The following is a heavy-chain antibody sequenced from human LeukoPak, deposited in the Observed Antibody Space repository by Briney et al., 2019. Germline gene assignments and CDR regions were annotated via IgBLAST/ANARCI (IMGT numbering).Heavy chain of an antibody. D-gene: IGHD2-15*01. CDR3: ATAMSVVAATRKTDY. J-gene: IGHJ4*02. CDR2: ISYDGSNK. CDR1: GFTFSSYA. Sequence: GGSLRLSCAASGFTFSSYAMHWVRQAPGKGLEWVAVISYDGSNKYYADSVKGRFTISRDNSKNTLYLQMNSLRAEDTAVYYCATAMSVVAATRKTDYWGQGTLVTVSS. V-gene: IGHV3-30-3*01.